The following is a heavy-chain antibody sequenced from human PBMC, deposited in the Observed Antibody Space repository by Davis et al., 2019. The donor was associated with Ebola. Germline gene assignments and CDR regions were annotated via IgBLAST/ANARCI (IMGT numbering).Heavy chain of an antibody. V-gene: IGHV1-3*01. D-gene: IGHD1-1*01. Sequence: ASVKVSCKASGYTFTSYAMHWVRQAPGQRLEWMGWINAGNGNTKYSQKFQDRVTLTADTSTSTAYMEVRSLRSDDTAVYHCARARDWNYAMDAWGQGTMVAVSS. CDR1: GYTFTSYA. CDR2: INAGNGNT. J-gene: IGHJ6*02. CDR3: ARARDWNYAMDA.